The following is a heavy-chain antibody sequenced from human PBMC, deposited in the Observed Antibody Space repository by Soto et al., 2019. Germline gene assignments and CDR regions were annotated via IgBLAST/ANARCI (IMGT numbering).Heavy chain of an antibody. V-gene: IGHV4-61*01. J-gene: IGHJ4*02. CDR2: IYYSGST. CDR1: GGSVSSGSYY. D-gene: IGHD2-2*01. CDR3: ARSRAY. Sequence: SSETLSLTCTVSGGSVSSGSYYWSWIQQPPGKGLEWIGYIYYSGSTNYNPSLKSRVTISVDTSKNQFSLKLSSVTAADTAVYYCARSRAYWGQGTLVTVSS.